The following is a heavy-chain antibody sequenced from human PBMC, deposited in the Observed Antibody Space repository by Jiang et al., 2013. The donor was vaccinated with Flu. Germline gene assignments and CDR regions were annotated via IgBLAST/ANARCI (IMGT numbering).Heavy chain of an antibody. J-gene: IGHJ6*02. D-gene: IGHD1-1*01. CDR3: AKSFRALERRYGMDL. CDR2: ITYDGSRQ. Sequence: RLSCAASGFTFSNFAMHWLRQAPGKGPEWLAVITYDGSRQYYADSVKGRFTISRDDSKNTVYLEMNSLRREDTAVYYCAKSFRALERRYGMDLWGQGTTVTASS. CDR1: GFTFSNFA. V-gene: IGHV3-30-3*02.